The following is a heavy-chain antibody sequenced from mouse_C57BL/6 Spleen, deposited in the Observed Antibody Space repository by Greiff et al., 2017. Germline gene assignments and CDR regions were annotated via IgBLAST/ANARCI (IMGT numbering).Heavy chain of an antibody. V-gene: IGHV1-80*01. Sequence: VQLQESGAELVKPRASVKISCKASGYAFSSYWMNWVKQRPGKGLEWIGQIYPGDGDTNYNGKFKGKATLTADKSSSTAYMQLSSLTSEDSAVYFCARSPYYYGSSYWYFDVWGTGTTVTVSS. D-gene: IGHD1-1*01. CDR1: GYAFSSYW. CDR2: IYPGDGDT. CDR3: ARSPYYYGSSYWYFDV. J-gene: IGHJ1*03.